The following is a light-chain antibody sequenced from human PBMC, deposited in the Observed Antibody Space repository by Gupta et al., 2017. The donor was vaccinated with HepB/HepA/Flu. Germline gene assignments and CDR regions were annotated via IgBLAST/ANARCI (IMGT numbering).Light chain of an antibody. CDR2: HVS. CDR1: SSDVGGHKF. CDR3: SSETSYSPLYV. Sequence: QPALTQPASVSGSPGQSITISCTGTSSDVGGHKFVPWYQQHPGKAPKVLIYHVSNRPSGVSDRFFGSRSANTASLTISGLQAEDEADYYCSSETSYSPLYVVGTGTKVTVL. V-gene: IGLV2-14*03. J-gene: IGLJ1*01.